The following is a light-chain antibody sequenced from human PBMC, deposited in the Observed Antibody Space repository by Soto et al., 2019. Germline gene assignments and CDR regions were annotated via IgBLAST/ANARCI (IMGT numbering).Light chain of an antibody. CDR2: SNN. J-gene: IGLJ3*02. Sequence: QSVLTQPPSASGTPGQRVTISCSGSSSNIGSNTVNWYQQLPGTAPKLLIYSNNQRPSGVPDRFSGSKSGTSASLAISGLQSEDEADYYCAAWDESLNGWVFGGGTKLTV. CDR3: AAWDESLNGWV. V-gene: IGLV1-44*01. CDR1: SSNIGSNT.